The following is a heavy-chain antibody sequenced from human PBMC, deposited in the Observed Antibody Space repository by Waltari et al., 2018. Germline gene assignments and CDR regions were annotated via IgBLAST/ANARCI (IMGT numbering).Heavy chain of an antibody. Sequence: QVQLQESGPCLLKPSESRSLIGTVSGGSIRGFYWSWVRQPPGKALNWVGYIYYTGSTNFNPTVKSGVAMAVDTSKIHVSLKLSSVAAAETGFYDWAREGGGDWEWSDPWGQGTLVTVSS. J-gene: IGHJ5*02. CDR1: GGSIRGFY. CDR3: AREGGGDWEWSDP. CDR2: IYYTGST. D-gene: IGHD2-21*02. V-gene: IGHV4-59*01.